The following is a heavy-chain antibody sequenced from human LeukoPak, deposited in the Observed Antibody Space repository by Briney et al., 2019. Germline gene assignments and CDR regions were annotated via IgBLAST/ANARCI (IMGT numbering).Heavy chain of an antibody. CDR3: ARDPGSSSHDF. V-gene: IGHV3-21*01. CDR1: GFTFSTYT. CDR2: INSRGTYI. Sequence: GSLRLSCAASGFTFSTYTLAWVRQAPGKGLEWVSSINSRGTYIYYADSVKGRFTISRDNAKNSLYLQMDSLRAEDTAVYYCARDPGSSSHDFWGQGTLVTVSS. J-gene: IGHJ4*02.